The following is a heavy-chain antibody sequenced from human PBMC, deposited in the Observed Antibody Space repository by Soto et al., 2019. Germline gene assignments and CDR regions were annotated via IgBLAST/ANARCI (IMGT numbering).Heavy chain of an antibody. CDR1: GFTFSSYG. V-gene: IGHV3-30*18. Sequence: QVQLVESGGGVVQPGRSLRLSCAASGFTFSSYGMHWVRQAPGKGLEWVAVISYDGSNKYYADSVKGRFTISRDNSKNTLYLQMTSLRAEDTAVYYCAKDGPVNNWFGSGYFYYLDYWGQVPLVTVSS. CDR2: ISYDGSNK. D-gene: IGHD3-3*01. J-gene: IGHJ4*02. CDR3: AKDGPVNNWFGSGYFYYLDY.